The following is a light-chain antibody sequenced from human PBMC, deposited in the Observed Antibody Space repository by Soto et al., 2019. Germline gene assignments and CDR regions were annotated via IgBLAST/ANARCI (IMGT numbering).Light chain of an antibody. CDR2: DNY. V-gene: IGLV1-51*01. CDR1: SSNIESNF. CDR3: VAWDTSLTTTVL. J-gene: IGLJ2*01. Sequence: QSALTQPPSVSAAPGQKVIISCSGSSSNIESNFVSWYQQLPGTAPKLLIFDNYKRPSGIPDRFSGSKSGTSATLGITGLQTGDEADYYCVAWDTSLTTTVLFGGGTKVTVL.